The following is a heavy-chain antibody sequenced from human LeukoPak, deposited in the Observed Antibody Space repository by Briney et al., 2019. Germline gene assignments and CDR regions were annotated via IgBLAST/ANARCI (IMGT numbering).Heavy chain of an antibody. CDR3: ARESLLGGLDY. CDR1: GFTIGTYW. V-gene: IGHV3-7*04. CDR2: IKEDRSEK. Sequence: GGSLRLSCAATGFTIGTYWMTWVRQAPGKGLEWVANIKEDRSEKYYVDSVKGRFTISRDNAKNSLYLQMNSLRVEDTAMYYCARESLLGGLDYWGQGTLVTVSS. J-gene: IGHJ4*02. D-gene: IGHD2-21*02.